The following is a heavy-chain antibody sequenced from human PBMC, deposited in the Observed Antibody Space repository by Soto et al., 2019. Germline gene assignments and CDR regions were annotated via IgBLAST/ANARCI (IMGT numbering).Heavy chain of an antibody. CDR1: GGTFSSYA. J-gene: IGHJ4*02. CDR3: AGLGGLLWFGELFFDY. D-gene: IGHD3-10*01. V-gene: IGHV1-69*01. Sequence: QVQLVQSGAEVKKPGSSVKVSCKASGGTFSSYAISWVRQAPGQGLEWMGGIIPIFGTANYAQKFQGRVTITADESASAAYMEASSLISGETAVYCGAGLGGLLWFGELFFDYWGQGTLVTVSS. CDR2: IIPIFGTA.